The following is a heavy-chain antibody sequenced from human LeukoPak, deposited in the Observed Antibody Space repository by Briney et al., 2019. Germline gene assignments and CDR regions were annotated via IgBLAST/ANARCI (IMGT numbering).Heavy chain of an antibody. CDR1: GFTFSSYG. V-gene: IGHV3-30*18. Sequence: PGGSLRLSCAASGFTFSSYGMHWVRQAPGKGLEWVAVISYDGSNKYYADSVKGRFTISRDNSKNTLYLQMNSLRAGDTAVYYCAKDIAGNGDHGDYWGQGTLVTVSS. J-gene: IGHJ4*02. CDR2: ISYDGSNK. CDR3: AKDIAGNGDHGDY. D-gene: IGHD4-17*01.